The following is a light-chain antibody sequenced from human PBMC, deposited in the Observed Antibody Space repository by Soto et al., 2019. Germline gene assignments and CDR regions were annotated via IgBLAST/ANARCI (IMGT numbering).Light chain of an antibody. Sequence: QSALTQPPSVSGTPGQRVTISCTGSSSNIGAGYHVNWYQQLPGTAPKLLIHGNSNRPSGVPDRFSGSKSGTSASLAITGLQAEDEADYYCHSYERSLSGYVLGTGTKVTVL. V-gene: IGLV1-40*01. CDR1: SSNIGAGYH. J-gene: IGLJ1*01. CDR3: HSYERSLSGYV. CDR2: GNS.